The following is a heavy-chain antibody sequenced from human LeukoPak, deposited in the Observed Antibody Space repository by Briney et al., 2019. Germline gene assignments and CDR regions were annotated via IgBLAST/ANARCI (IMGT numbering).Heavy chain of an antibody. J-gene: IGHJ4*02. CDR1: GFTFSSYA. V-gene: IGHV3-23*01. D-gene: IGHD2-2*01. Sequence: PGGSLRLSCAASGFTFSSYAMSWVRQAPGKGLEWVSAISGSGGSTYYADSVKGRFTISRDNSKTTLYLQMHSLRAEDTAVYYCAKGLGYCSSTSCPSWGYWGQGTLVTVSS. CDR3: AKGLGYCSSTSCPSWGY. CDR2: ISGSGGST.